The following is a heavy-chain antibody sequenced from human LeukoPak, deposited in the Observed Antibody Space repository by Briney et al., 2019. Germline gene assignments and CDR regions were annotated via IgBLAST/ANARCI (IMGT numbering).Heavy chain of an antibody. CDR3: AKSDIVVVPAAIDY. CDR2: LGTAGDT. CDR1: GLTFSSYD. D-gene: IGHD2-2*01. V-gene: IGHV3-13*01. J-gene: IGHJ4*02. Sequence: GSLRLSCAASGLTFSSYDMHWGRQATGKSLALVSALGTAGDTYYPDSVKGRFTISRDNSKNTLYLQMNSLRAEDTAVYYCAKSDIVVVPAAIDYWGQGTLVTVSS.